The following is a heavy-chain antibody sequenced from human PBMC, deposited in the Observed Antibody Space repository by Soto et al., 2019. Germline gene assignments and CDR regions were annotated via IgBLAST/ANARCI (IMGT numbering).Heavy chain of an antibody. CDR1: GGSILDSTYY. V-gene: IGHV4-39*01. D-gene: IGHD3-22*01. CDR3: ASQASGYFSGWFDP. Sequence: QLLLQESGPGLVKPSETLSLTCTVSGGSILDSTYYWAWIRQSPGKGLEWIGTIFYSGGTFYTPSLQGRVPMSVDTSNIQFSLKLSSVPAADPAVYYCASQASGYFSGWFDPWGQGTVVTVSS. J-gene: IGHJ5*02. CDR2: IFYSGGT.